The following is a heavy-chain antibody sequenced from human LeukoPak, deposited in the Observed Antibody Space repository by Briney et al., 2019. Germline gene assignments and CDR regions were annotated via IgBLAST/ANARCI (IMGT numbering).Heavy chain of an antibody. CDR3: ARGGDSSGYYYGDF. J-gene: IGHJ4*02. V-gene: IGHV3-66*01. D-gene: IGHD3-22*01. Sequence: GGSLRLSCAASGFTVSSKYMNWVRQAPGKGLEWVSVIYSGGSTYYADSVEGRFTISRDNSKNTLYLQMNSLRAEDTAVYYCARGGDSSGYYYGDFWGQGTLVTVSS. CDR2: IYSGGST. CDR1: GFTVSSKY.